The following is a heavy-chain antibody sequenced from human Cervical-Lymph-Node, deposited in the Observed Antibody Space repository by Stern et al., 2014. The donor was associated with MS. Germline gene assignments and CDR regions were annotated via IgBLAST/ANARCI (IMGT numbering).Heavy chain of an antibody. J-gene: IGHJ4*02. CDR2: IYYSGRT. CDR3: ARSGYGDHFDF. D-gene: IGHD4-17*01. V-gene: IGHV4-59*01. Sequence: QVQLQESGPGLVKPSETLSLTCTVSGASISGYYWSWIRQTPGKGLEWIGYIYYSGRTNYSPSLKSRVTISIETSKNQFSLKLSSVTAADTAVYYCARSGYGDHFDFWGQGTLVIVSS. CDR1: GASISGYY.